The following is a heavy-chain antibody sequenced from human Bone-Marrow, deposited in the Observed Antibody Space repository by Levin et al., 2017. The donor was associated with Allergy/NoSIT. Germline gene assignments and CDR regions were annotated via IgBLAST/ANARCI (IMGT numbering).Heavy chain of an antibody. CDR2: IYSGGST. Sequence: PGGSLRLSCAASGFTVSSNYMSWVRQAPGKGLEWVSVIYSGGSTYYADSVKGRFTISRDNSKNTLYLQMYSLRAEDTAVYYCARVSSRTTVTTKDALGAFDIWGQGTMVTVSS. CDR3: ARVSSRTTVTTKDALGAFDI. J-gene: IGHJ3*02. V-gene: IGHV3-53*01. D-gene: IGHD4-17*01. CDR1: GFTVSSNY.